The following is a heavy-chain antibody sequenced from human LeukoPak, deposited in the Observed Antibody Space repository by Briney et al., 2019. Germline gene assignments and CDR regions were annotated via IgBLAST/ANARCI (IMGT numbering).Heavy chain of an antibody. D-gene: IGHD2-15*01. CDR2: IKRKIDAGTT. CDR1: GFTFSNAW. CDR3: TTDTH. J-gene: IGHJ4*02. Sequence: PGGSLRLSCAASGFTFSNAWMNWVRQGPGKGLEWIGRIKRKIDAGTTDYAAPLKGRFTISRDDLKNTLYLQMNSLKSEDTAVYYCTTDTHWGPGTLVTVSS. V-gene: IGHV3-15*05.